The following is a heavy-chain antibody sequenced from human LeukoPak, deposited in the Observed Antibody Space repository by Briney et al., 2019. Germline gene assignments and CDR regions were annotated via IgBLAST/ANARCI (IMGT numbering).Heavy chain of an antibody. CDR3: ARRGGYGSGSSSADY. Sequence: TGESLKISCKGSGYRFTSYWIGWVRQMPGKGLGWMGIIDPGDSDTRYSPSFQGQVTISADKSISTAYLQWSSLKASDTAMYYCARRGGYGSGSSSADYWGQGTLVTVSS. CDR1: GYRFTSYW. V-gene: IGHV5-51*01. J-gene: IGHJ4*02. D-gene: IGHD3-10*01. CDR2: IDPGDSDT.